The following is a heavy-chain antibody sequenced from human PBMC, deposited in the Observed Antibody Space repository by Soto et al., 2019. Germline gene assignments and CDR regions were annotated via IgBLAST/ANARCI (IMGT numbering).Heavy chain of an antibody. Sequence: GGSLRLSCAASGFTFSSYGMHWVRQAPGKGLEWVAVISYDGSNKYYADSVKGRFTISRDNSKNTLYLQMNSLRAEDTAVYYCAKDSLARMVVAATPGYWGQGTLVTVSS. D-gene: IGHD2-15*01. CDR2: ISYDGSNK. CDR3: AKDSLARMVVAATPGY. V-gene: IGHV3-30*18. CDR1: GFTFSSYG. J-gene: IGHJ4*02.